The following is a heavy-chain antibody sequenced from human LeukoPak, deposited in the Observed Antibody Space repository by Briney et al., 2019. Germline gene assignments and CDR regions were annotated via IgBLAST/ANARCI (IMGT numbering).Heavy chain of an antibody. D-gene: IGHD6-6*01. V-gene: IGHV4-34*01. Sequence: EPSETLSLTCAVYGGSFSGYYWSWIRQPPGKGLEWIGEINHSGSTNYNPSLKSRVTISVDTSKNQFSLKLSPVTAADTAVYYCARGASGYWGQGTLVTVSS. CDR1: GGSFSGYY. CDR2: INHSGST. J-gene: IGHJ4*02. CDR3: ARGASGY.